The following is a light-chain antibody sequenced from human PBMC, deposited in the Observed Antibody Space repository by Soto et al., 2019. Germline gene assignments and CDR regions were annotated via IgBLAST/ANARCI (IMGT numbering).Light chain of an antibody. CDR3: QQYNSYST. CDR1: QSISSW. J-gene: IGKJ1*01. CDR2: DAS. Sequence: DIQMTQSPSTLSASVGDRVTITCPASQSISSWLAWYQQKPGKAPKLLIYDASSLASGVPSRFSGSGSGTVFAPTISSLQPDDFASYYCQQYNSYSTFGQGTKVEIK. V-gene: IGKV1-5*01.